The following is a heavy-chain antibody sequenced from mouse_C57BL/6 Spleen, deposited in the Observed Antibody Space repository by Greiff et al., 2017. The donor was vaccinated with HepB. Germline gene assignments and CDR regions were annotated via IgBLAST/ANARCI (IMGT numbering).Heavy chain of an antibody. D-gene: IGHD3-2*02. CDR1: GYTFTDYN. CDR3: ARGAQATFAWFAY. Sequence: VQLQQSGPELVKPGASVKIPCKASGYTFTDYNMDWVKQSHGKSLEWIGDINPNNGGTIYNQKFKGKATLTVDKSSSTAYMELRSLTSEDTAVYYCARGAQATFAWFAYWGQGTLVTVSA. CDR2: INPNNGGT. J-gene: IGHJ3*01. V-gene: IGHV1-18*01.